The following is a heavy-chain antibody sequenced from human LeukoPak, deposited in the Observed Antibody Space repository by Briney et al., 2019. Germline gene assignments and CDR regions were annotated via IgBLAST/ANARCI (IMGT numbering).Heavy chain of an antibody. CDR3: ARKNYDILTGYNPRFDY. Sequence: GGSLRLSCAASGFTFSSYWMSWVRQAPGKGLEWVANIKQDGSEKYYVDSVKGRFTISRDNAKNSLYLQMNSLRAEDTAVYYCARKNYDILTGYNPRFDYWGQGTLVTVSS. CDR1: GFTFSSYW. V-gene: IGHV3-7*04. CDR2: IKQDGSEK. D-gene: IGHD3-9*01. J-gene: IGHJ4*02.